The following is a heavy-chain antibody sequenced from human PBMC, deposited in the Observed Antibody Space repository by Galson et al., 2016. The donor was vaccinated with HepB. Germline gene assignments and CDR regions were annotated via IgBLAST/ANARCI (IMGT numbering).Heavy chain of an antibody. D-gene: IGHD1-26*01. Sequence: SETLSLTCTVSGGSISSSSYYWGWIRQPPGKGLEWIGSIYYSGSTYYNPSLQSRVTCSLDTSKNQFSLNLSSVTAADTAVYYCARQGGSFQFDYWGQGVLVSVSS. CDR1: GGSISSSSYY. CDR2: IYYSGST. CDR3: ARQGGSFQFDY. J-gene: IGHJ4*02. V-gene: IGHV4-39*01.